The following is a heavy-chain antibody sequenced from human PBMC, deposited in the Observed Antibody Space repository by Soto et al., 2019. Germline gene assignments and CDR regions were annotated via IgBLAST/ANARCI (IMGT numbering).Heavy chain of an antibody. CDR1: GGSISSSNW. J-gene: IGHJ4*02. V-gene: IGHV4-4*02. CDR2: IYYSGST. D-gene: IGHD3-3*01. Sequence: SETLSLTCSVSGGSISSSNWWSWVRQPPGKGLEWIGYIYYSGSTNYNPSLKSRVTISVDTSKNQFSLKLSSVTAADTAVYYCARVSAGISGYFDYRGQGTLVTVSS. CDR3: ARVSAGISGYFDY.